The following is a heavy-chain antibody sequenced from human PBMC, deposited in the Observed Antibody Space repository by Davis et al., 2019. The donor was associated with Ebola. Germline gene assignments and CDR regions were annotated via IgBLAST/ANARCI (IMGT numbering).Heavy chain of an antibody. V-gene: IGHV5-51*01. CDR2: IYPGDSDT. D-gene: IGHD2-2*01. Sequence: GASLKISCKGSGYSFTSYWIGWVRQMPGKGLEWMGIIYPGDSDTRYSPSFQGQVTISADKSISTAYLQWSSLKASDTAMYYCARHYCSSTSCYSWYYYGMDVWGQGTTVTVSS. CDR1: GYSFTSYW. CDR3: ARHYCSSTSCYSWYYYGMDV. J-gene: IGHJ6*02.